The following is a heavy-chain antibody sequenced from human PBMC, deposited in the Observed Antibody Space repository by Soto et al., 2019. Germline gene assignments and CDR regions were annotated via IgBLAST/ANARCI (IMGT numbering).Heavy chain of an antibody. J-gene: IGHJ6*03. CDR3: TRDYDYIWGSYRHYYYYMDV. V-gene: IGHV3-49*03. D-gene: IGHD3-16*02. Sequence: GSLRLSCTASGFTFGDYAMSWFRQAPGKGLEWVGFIRSKAYGGTTEYAASVKGRFTISRDDSKSIAYLQMNSLKTEDTAVYYCTRDYDYIWGSYRHYYYYMDVWGKGTTVTVSS. CDR2: IRSKAYGGTT. CDR1: GFTFGDYA.